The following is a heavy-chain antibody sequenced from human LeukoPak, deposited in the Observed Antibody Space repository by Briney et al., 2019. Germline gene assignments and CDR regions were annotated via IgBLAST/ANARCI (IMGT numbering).Heavy chain of an antibody. Sequence: QPGGSLRLSCAVSGFTFSSYAMHWVRQAPGKGLEWVAVISYDGSNKYYADSVKGRFTISRDNSKNTLYLQMNSLRAEDTAVYYCAREVTMVRGVILGAFDYWGQGTLVTVSS. D-gene: IGHD3-10*01. CDR3: AREVTMVRGVILGAFDY. V-gene: IGHV3-30*04. CDR2: ISYDGSNK. J-gene: IGHJ4*02. CDR1: GFTFSSYA.